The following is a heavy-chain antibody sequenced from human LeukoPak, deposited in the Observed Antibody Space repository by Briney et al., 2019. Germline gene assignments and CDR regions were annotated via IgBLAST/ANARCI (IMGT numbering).Heavy chain of an antibody. V-gene: IGHV1-2*02. D-gene: IGHD6-13*01. CDR1: GYTFTSYY. Sequence: ASVKVSCKASGYTFTSYYMRWVRQAPGQGLEWMGWINPNSGGTNYAQKFQGRVTMTRDTSISTAYMELSRLRSDDTAVYYCARARSSWYTGWYFDLWGRGTLVTVSS. CDR2: INPNSGGT. J-gene: IGHJ2*01. CDR3: ARARSSWYTGWYFDL.